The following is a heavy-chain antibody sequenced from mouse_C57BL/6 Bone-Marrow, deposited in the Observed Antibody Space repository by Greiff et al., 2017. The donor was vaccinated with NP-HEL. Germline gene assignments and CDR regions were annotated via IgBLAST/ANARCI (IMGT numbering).Heavy chain of an antibody. CDR1: GFTFSDAW. J-gene: IGHJ1*03. CDR2: IRNKANNHAT. Sequence: EVQGVESGGGLVQPGGSMKLSCAASGFTFSDAWMDWVRQSPEKGLEWVAEIRNKANNHATYYAESVKGRFTISRDDSKSSVYLQMNSLRAEDTGIYYCTLPYYYGSSYWYFDVWGTGTTVTVSS. CDR3: TLPYYYGSSYWYFDV. D-gene: IGHD1-1*01. V-gene: IGHV6-6*01.